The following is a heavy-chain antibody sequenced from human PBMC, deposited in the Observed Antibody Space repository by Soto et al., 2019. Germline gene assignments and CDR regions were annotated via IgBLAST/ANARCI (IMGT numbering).Heavy chain of an antibody. CDR1: GFTLSNYW. J-gene: IGHJ4*02. Sequence: GGSLRLSCAASGFTLSNYWMHWARQAPGKGLVWVSRMNPEVTTISYADSVKGRFTISRDNARDTLHLEMNSLRADDTAVYYCRSGADGDPVDFPGQGTLVTVAS. CDR2: MNPEVTTI. CDR3: RSGADGDPVDF. V-gene: IGHV3-74*01. D-gene: IGHD4-17*01.